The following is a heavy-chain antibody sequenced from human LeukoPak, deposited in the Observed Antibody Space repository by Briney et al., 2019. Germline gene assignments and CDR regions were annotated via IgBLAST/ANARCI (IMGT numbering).Heavy chain of an antibody. J-gene: IGHJ4*02. CDR3: ARDQNQDGYNIFDS. CDR1: GYNFANYW. D-gene: IGHD5-24*01. CDR2: IYPGDSDT. Sequence: GESLKISWKGSGYNFANYWIGWVRQMPGKGLEWMGIIYPGDSDTTYSPSFQGQVTISADKSISTAYLQWSSLKASDTAMYYCARDQNQDGYNIFDSWGQGTLVTVSS. V-gene: IGHV5-51*01.